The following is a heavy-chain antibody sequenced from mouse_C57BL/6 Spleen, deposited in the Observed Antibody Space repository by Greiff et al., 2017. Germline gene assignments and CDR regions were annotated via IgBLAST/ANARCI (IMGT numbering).Heavy chain of an antibody. CDR3: TRVDGYSPFAY. J-gene: IGHJ3*01. D-gene: IGHD2-3*01. CDR2: ISSGGDYI. V-gene: IGHV5-9-1*02. Sequence: EVMLVESGEGLVKPGGSLKLSCAASGFTFSSYAMSWVRQTPEKRLEWVAYISSGGDYIYYADTVKGRFTISRDNARNTLYLQMSSLKSEDTAMYYCTRVDGYSPFAYWGQGTLVTVSA. CDR1: GFTFSSYA.